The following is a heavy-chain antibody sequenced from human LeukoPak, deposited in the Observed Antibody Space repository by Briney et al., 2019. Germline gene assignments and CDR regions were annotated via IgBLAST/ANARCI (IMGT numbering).Heavy chain of an antibody. CDR1: GYSISSGYY. CDR3: AGGPHIAAAEGYWFDP. V-gene: IGHV4-38-2*02. Sequence: SETLSLTCTVSGYSISSGYYWGWIRQPPGKGLEWIGSIYHSGSTYYNPSLKSRVTISVDTSKNQFSLKLSSVTAADTAVYYCAGGPHIAAAEGYWFDPWGQGTLVTVSS. J-gene: IGHJ5*02. CDR2: IYHSGST. D-gene: IGHD6-13*01.